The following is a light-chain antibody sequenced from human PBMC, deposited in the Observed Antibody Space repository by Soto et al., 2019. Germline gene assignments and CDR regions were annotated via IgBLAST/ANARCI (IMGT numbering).Light chain of an antibody. J-gene: IGKJ4*01. CDR2: WAS. Sequence: DIVMTQSPDSLAVSLGERATINCKSSQSVLYSSNNKNYLVWYQQKPGQPPKLLIYWASTWESGVPDRFSGSGSGTDFTLTISSLQAEDVAVYYCQQYYSTPLTFGGGTKVEI. CDR1: QSVLYSSNNKNY. CDR3: QQYYSTPLT. V-gene: IGKV4-1*01.